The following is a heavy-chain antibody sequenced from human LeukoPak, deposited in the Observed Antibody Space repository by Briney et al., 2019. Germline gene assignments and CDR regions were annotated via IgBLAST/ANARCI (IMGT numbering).Heavy chain of an antibody. CDR2: ISTSSSST. CDR1: GFTISDYY. V-gene: IGHV3-11*06. D-gene: IGHD6-13*01. Sequence: PGGSLRLSCADSGFTISDYYMSWFRQAPGKGLERFSYISTSSSSTTYADSVKRRSTNSIDNAKNSLYLQVNSLRGEDTAVYYCARLGSIAAAGTPDYWGQGSLVSVSS. CDR3: ARLGSIAAAGTPDY. J-gene: IGHJ4*02.